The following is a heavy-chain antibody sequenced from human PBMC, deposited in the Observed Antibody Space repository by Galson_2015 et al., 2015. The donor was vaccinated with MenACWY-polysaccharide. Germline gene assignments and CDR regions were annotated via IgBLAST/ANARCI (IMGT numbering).Heavy chain of an antibody. CDR3: TYYYDSSADYESVSFDY. J-gene: IGHJ4*02. D-gene: IGHD3-22*01. V-gene: IGHV3-7*03. Sequence: SLRLSCAASGFIFSSYRMSWVRQAPGKGLEWVANIKEGGSEKYYVDSVKGRFTISRDNAKNSLYLQMNSLRAEDAAVYYCTYYYDSSADYESVSFDYWGQGTLVTVSS. CDR2: IKEGGSEK. CDR1: GFIFSSYR.